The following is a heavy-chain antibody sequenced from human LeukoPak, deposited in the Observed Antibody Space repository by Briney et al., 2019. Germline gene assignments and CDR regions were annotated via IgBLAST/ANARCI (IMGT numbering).Heavy chain of an antibody. CDR3: AKDGARAPAKYYFDY. Sequence: PGRSLRLSCAASGFTFNTYGIHWVRQAPGKGLEWVAVIASDGRDKKYADSVKGRFTITRDNSKNTLYLQMNSLRAEDTAVYYCAKDGARAPAKYYFDYWGRGTLVTVSS. CDR1: GFTFNTYG. J-gene: IGHJ4*02. V-gene: IGHV3-30*18. CDR2: IASDGRDK. D-gene: IGHD6-13*01.